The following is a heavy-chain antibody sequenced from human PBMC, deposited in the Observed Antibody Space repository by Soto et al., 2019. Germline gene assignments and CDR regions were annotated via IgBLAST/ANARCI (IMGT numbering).Heavy chain of an antibody. CDR3: ASAAREYYYYGMDV. Sequence: GGSLRLSCAASGFTFSSYAMSWVRQAPGKGLEWVSAISGSGGSTYYADSVKGRFTISRDNSKNTLYLQMNSLRAEDTAVYYCASAAREYYYYGMDVWGQGTTVTVSS. CDR1: GFTFSSYA. V-gene: IGHV3-23*01. CDR2: ISGSGGST. J-gene: IGHJ6*02.